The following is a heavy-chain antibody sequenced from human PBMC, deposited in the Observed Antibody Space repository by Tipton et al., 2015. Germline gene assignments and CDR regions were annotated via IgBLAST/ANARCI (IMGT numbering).Heavy chain of an antibody. J-gene: IGHJ4*02. CDR3: AKESGSNSEFDY. CDR2: ISDSGGSP. D-gene: IGHD3-10*01. V-gene: IGHV3-23*01. Sequence: SLRLSCAASGFTFSSYVMAWVRQTPGKGLEWVSVISDSGGSPYYADSVKGRFSISRDNSKNTLYLRMNSLRAEDTAVYYCAKESGSNSEFDYWGQGTLVSVSS. CDR1: GFTFSSYV.